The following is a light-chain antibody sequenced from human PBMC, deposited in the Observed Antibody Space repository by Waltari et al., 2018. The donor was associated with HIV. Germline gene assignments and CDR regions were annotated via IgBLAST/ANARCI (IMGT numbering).Light chain of an antibody. J-gene: IGKJ3*01. Sequence: IHMTQSPSPLSASVGDRVTITCRASQDITNFLNWYQQKPGQAPKLLIGAASSLQIGVPSRFSGSGSGTDFTLTISGLQPEDFGSYFCQQGYSTPFTFGPGTTVDIK. CDR1: QDITNF. CDR2: AAS. CDR3: QQGYSTPFT. V-gene: IGKV1-39*01.